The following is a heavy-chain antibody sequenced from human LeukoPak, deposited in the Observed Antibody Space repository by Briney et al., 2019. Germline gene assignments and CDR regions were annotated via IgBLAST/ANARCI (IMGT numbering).Heavy chain of an antibody. J-gene: IGHJ3*02. CDR2: IRSKGNGGTT. CDR1: GFTFSNYG. CDR3: ARDSSGYYDAFDI. Sequence: GGTLRLSCAASGFTFSNYGMTWVRQAPGRGLEWVGFIRSKGNGGTTEYAASVKGRITISRDDSKRIAYLQMNSLKTEDTAVYYCARDSSGYYDAFDIWGQGTMVTVSS. V-gene: IGHV3-49*04. D-gene: IGHD3-22*01.